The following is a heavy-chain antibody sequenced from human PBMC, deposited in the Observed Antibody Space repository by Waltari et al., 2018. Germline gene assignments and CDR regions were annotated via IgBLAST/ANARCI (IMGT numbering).Heavy chain of an antibody. Sequence: QVQLVQSGAEVKKPGASVTVSCKASGYTFTGYYMHWVRQAPGQGLEWMGRINPNSGGTNYAQKFQGRVTMTRDTSISTAYMELSRLRSDDTAVYYCARTTEYCSSTSCYRGFDYWGQGTLVTVSS. V-gene: IGHV1-2*06. CDR2: INPNSGGT. J-gene: IGHJ4*02. D-gene: IGHD2-2*01. CDR1: GYTFTGYY. CDR3: ARTTEYCSSTSCYRGFDY.